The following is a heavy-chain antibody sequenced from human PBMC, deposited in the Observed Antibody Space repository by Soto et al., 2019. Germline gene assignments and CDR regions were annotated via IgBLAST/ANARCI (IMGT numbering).Heavy chain of an antibody. CDR3: ARARLDTPALDY. CDR1: GFAFSPYA. V-gene: IGHV3-30*09. D-gene: IGHD2-2*01. J-gene: IGHJ4*02. Sequence: QVQLVESGGGVVQPGRSLRLSCAASGFAFSPYAMHWVRQAPCKGLEWVAVISYDGNNKNYADSVKGRLAISRDNSRNTLYLQMNSLGAEDTAVYDCARARLDTPALDYWGQGTLVTVSS. CDR2: ISYDGNNK.